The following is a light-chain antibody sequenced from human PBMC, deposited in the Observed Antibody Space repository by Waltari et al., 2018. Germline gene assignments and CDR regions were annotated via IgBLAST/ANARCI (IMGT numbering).Light chain of an antibody. V-gene: IGKV1-9*01. CDR2: AAS. CDR1: QGISSY. Sequence: DIQLTQSPSFLSASVVDRVTITCRASQGISSYLAWYQQKPGKAPKLLIYAASTLQSVVPSRFSGSGSGTEFTLTISSLQPEDFATYYCQQLNSYPLYTFGQGTKLEIK. CDR3: QQLNSYPLYT. J-gene: IGKJ2*01.